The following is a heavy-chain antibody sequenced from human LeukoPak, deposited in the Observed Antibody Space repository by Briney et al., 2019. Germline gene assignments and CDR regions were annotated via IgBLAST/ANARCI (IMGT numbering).Heavy chain of an antibody. CDR2: INSDGSST. V-gene: IGHV3-74*01. Sequence: GGSLRLSCAASGFTLSSYWMHWVRQAPGKGLVWVSRINSDGSSTSYAASVKGRFTISRDNAKNMLYLQMNSLRAEDTAAYYCATSEARSNGWYVYWGQGTLVTVSS. D-gene: IGHD6-19*01. CDR3: ATSEARSNGWYVY. J-gene: IGHJ4*02. CDR1: GFTLSSYW.